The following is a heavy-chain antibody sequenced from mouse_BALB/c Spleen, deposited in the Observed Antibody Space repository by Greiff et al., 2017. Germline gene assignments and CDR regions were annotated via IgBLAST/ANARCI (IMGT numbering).Heavy chain of an antibody. CDR3: ARGYGNYYAMDY. D-gene: IGHD2-10*02. Sequence: LKQPGAELVKPGASVKLSCKASGYTFTSYWMHWVKQRPGQGLEWIGEINPSNGRTNYNEKFKSKATLTVDKSSSTAYMQLSSLTSEDSAVYYCARGYGNYYAMDYWGQGTSVTVSS. J-gene: IGHJ4*01. CDR2: INPSNGRT. CDR1: GYTFTSYW. V-gene: IGHV1S81*02.